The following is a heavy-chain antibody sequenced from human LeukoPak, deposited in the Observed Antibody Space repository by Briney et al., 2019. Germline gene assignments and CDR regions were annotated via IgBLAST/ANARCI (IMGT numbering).Heavy chain of an antibody. CDR3: PRARELYFFDY. D-gene: IGHD1-1*01. Sequence: SETLSLTCTVSGGSISPYYWSWIRQPPGKELEWIGYIYYSGNIDYNPSLKSRVTIPLETSKSQFSLNLSSVTDAGTAVYYFPRARELYFFDYWSQGTLVTVSS. J-gene: IGHJ4*02. CDR1: GGSISPYY. CDR2: IYYSGNI. V-gene: IGHV4-59*01.